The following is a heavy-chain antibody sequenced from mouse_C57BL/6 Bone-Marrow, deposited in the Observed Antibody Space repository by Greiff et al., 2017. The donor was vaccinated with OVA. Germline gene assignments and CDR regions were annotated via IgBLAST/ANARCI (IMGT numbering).Heavy chain of an antibody. D-gene: IGHD2-2*01. CDR2: FYPRDGST. V-gene: IGHV1-78*01. CDR1: GYTFTDHP. Sequence: QVQLQQSDAELVKPGASVTISCKVSGYTFTDHPIHWLKQRPEQGLVWIGYFYPRDGSTKYNEKFKGKATLTADKSSSTAYMQLNSLTTEDSAVYFCAREGYDCYYFDYWGQGTTLTVSA. CDR3: AREGYDCYYFDY. J-gene: IGHJ2*01.